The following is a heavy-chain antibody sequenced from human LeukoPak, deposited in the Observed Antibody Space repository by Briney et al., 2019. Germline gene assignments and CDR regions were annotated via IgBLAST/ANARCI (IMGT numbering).Heavy chain of an antibody. D-gene: IGHD6-13*01. CDR1: GFTFSSYG. CDR3: AKDEAADYYFDY. J-gene: IGHJ4*02. V-gene: IGHV3-30*18. CDR2: ISYDGSNK. Sequence: GGSLRLSCAASGFTFSSYGMHWARQAPGKGLEWVAVISYDGSNKYYADSVKGRFTISRDNSKNTLYLQMNSLRAEDTAVYYCAKDEAADYYFDYWGQGTLVTVSS.